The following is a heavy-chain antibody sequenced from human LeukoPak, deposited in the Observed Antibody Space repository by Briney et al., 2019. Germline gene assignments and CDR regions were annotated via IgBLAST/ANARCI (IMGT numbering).Heavy chain of an antibody. CDR3: ARALGAFDI. Sequence: SETLSLTCGVYGGSLSFYYWSWIRQSPGKGLEWIAEISQNGDSNYNPSLKSRVTISLDTSKNQLSLKLNSVTAADTAGYYCARALGAFDIWGQGTMVTVS. V-gene: IGHV4-34*01. CDR1: GGSLSFYY. CDR2: ISQNGDS. J-gene: IGHJ3*02.